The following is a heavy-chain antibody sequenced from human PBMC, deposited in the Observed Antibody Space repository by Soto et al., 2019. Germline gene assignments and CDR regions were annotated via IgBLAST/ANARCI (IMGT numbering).Heavy chain of an antibody. CDR2: ISYDGSNK. D-gene: IGHD3-10*01. CDR1: GFTFSSYG. J-gene: IGHJ4*02. V-gene: IGHV3-30*03. Sequence: GGSLRLSCAASGFTFSSYGMHWVRQAPGKGLEWVAVISYDGSNKYYADSVKGRFTISRDNSKNTLYLQMNSLRAEDTAVYYCARGSRDSYPGSRIFDLWGRGTRVTVSS. CDR3: ARGSRDSYPGSRIFDL.